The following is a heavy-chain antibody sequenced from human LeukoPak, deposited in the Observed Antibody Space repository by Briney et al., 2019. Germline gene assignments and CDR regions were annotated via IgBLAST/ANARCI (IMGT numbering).Heavy chain of an antibody. CDR2: INPNSGGT. V-gene: IGHV1-2*02. CDR3: ARVKTAIFGVETGAFDI. CDR1: GYTFTGYY. J-gene: IGHJ3*02. D-gene: IGHD3-3*01. Sequence: ASVKVSCKASGYTFTGYYMHWVRQAPGQGLEWMGWINPNSGGTNYAQKFQGRVTMTRDTSISTAYIELSRLKSDDTAVYYCARVKTAIFGVETGAFDIWGQGTMVTVSS.